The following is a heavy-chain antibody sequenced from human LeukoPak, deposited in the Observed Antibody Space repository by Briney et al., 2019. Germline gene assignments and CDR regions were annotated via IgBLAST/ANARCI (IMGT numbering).Heavy chain of an antibody. V-gene: IGHV3-30-3*01. CDR2: ISYDGSNK. CDR1: GFTFSSYA. J-gene: IGHJ4*02. D-gene: IGHD6-6*01. Sequence: PGGSLRLSCAAPGFTFSSYAMHWVRQAPGKGLEWVAVISYDGSNKYYADSVKGRFTISRDNSKNTLYLQMNSLRAEDTAVYYCARTGRSYYFDYWGQGTLVTVSS. CDR3: ARTGRSYYFDY.